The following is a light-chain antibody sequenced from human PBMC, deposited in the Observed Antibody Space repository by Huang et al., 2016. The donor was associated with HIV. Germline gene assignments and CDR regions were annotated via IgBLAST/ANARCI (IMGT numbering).Light chain of an antibody. CDR2: KSS. Sequence: DIQMTQSPSTLSASVGDRVNIPCRASQSISYWLAWYQQKPGKAPNLLIYKSSTLQSGVPSRFSGSVSGTEFTLTISSLQPDDFATYYCQQYNSYSWTFGQGTKVEIK. CDR1: QSISYW. J-gene: IGKJ1*01. V-gene: IGKV1-5*03. CDR3: QQYNSYSWT.